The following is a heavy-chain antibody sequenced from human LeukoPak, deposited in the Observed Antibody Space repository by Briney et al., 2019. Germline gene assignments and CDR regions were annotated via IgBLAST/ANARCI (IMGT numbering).Heavy chain of an antibody. J-gene: IGHJ3*02. D-gene: IGHD5-24*01. CDR2: ISYDGSNK. Sequence: GRSLRLSCAASGFTFSSYGMHWVRQAPGKGLEWVAVISYDGSNKYYADSVKGRFTISRDNSKNTLYLQMNSLRAEDTAVYYCAKDRGGPDAFDIWGQGTMVTVSS. V-gene: IGHV3-30*18. CDR3: AKDRGGPDAFDI. CDR1: GFTFSSYG.